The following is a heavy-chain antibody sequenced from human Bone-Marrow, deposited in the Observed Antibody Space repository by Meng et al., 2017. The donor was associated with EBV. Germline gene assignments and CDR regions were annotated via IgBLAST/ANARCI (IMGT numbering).Heavy chain of an antibody. D-gene: IGHD5-24*01. CDR1: GGSVSSGSYY. CDR3: ARRRLQFGYFDY. V-gene: IGHV4-61*01. J-gene: IGHJ4*02. CDR2: IYYSGST. Sequence: QGRLKESGPGLVKPSETLSLTCTVSGGSVSSGSYYWSWIRQPPGKGLEWIGYIYYSGSTNYNPSLKSRVTISVDTSKNQFSLKLSSVTAADTAVYYCARRRLQFGYFDYWGQGTLVTVSS.